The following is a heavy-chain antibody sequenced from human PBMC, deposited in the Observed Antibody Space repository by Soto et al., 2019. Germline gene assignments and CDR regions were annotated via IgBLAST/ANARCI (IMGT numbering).Heavy chain of an antibody. D-gene: IGHD3-22*01. CDR3: ARHADSSSYYYPFDY. Sequence: SETLSLTCFVSRYSISSGYYWGWIRQPPGKGLEWIGSIFLGGTTYYNPSLKSRLTISVDTSKNQFSLTLSSVTAADTAVYYCARHADSSSYYYPFDYWGQGSLVT. J-gene: IGHJ4*02. CDR1: RYSISSGYY. V-gene: IGHV4-38-2*01. CDR2: IFLGGTT.